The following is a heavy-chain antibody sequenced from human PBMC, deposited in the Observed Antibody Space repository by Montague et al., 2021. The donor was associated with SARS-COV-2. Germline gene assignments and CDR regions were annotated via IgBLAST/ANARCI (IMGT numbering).Heavy chain of an antibody. V-gene: IGHV4-38-2*02. J-gene: IGHJ4*02. D-gene: IGHD2-2*01. CDR3: ARSQDCSTTSCHFDY. CDR1: GYSISSGYY. Sequence: SETLSLTCTVSGYSISSGYYWGWIRQPPGKGLEWIGSIYHSGSTYYNPSLKSRVTISVDTSKNQFSLKLSSVTAADTAVYYCARSQDCSTTSCHFDYWGQGTLGTGSS. CDR2: IYHSGST.